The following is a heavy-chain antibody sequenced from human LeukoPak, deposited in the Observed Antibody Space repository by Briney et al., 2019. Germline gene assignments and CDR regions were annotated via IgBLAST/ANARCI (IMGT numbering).Heavy chain of an antibody. CDR3: ARSPGYCSSASCYGWFDP. Sequence: ASVKVSCKASGYTFTAYYMHWVRQAPGQGLEWMGWIDLNSGGTNYAQKFQGRVTMTRDTSISTAYMELSRLKSDDTAVYYCARSPGYCSSASCYGWFDPWGQGTLVTVSS. J-gene: IGHJ5*02. CDR1: GYTFTAYY. CDR2: IDLNSGGT. D-gene: IGHD2-2*01. V-gene: IGHV1-2*02.